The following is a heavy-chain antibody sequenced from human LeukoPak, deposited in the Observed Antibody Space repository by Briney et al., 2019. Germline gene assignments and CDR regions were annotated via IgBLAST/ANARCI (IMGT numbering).Heavy chain of an antibody. J-gene: IGHJ3*02. CDR2: IYYSGST. CDR3: ARQGDFWSGYPDAFDI. D-gene: IGHD3-3*01. CDR1: GGSISSSSYY. V-gene: IGHV4-39*01. Sequence: SETLSLTCTVSGGSISSSSYYWGWIRQPPGKGLEWIGSIYYSGSTYYNPSLKSRVTISVDTSKNQFSLKLSSVTAADTAVYYCARQGDFWSGYPDAFDIWGQGTMVTVSS.